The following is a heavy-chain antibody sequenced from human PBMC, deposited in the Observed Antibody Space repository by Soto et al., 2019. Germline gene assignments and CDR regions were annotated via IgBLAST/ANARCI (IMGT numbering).Heavy chain of an antibody. CDR1: GFTFDDYT. CDR3: AKGSGGTIRGHFDY. J-gene: IGHJ4*02. Sequence: EVQLVESGGVVGQPGGSLRLSCAASGFTFDDYTMHWVRQAPGKGLEWVSLINWDGGSTYYVDCVKGRFTISRDNSKNSLYLQMNSLRTEDTALYYCAKGSGGTIRGHFDYWGQGTLVTVSS. V-gene: IGHV3-43*01. D-gene: IGHD1-26*01. CDR2: INWDGGST.